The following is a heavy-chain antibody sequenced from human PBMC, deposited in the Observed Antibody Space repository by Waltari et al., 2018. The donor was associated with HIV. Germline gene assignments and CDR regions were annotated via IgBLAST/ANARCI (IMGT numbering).Heavy chain of an antibody. J-gene: IGHJ4*02. CDR3: SRDNPQWDY. D-gene: IGHD2-8*01. CDR1: GFTIGDYA. Sequence: EVQLVESGGGLVQPGRSLRLSCTTSGFTIGDYAMGWFRQAPGKGLEWIGFIRSKVSGGTIEYAASVKGRFTISRDDSNSIVFLQMDSLKTEDTAMYYCSRDNPQWDYWGQGTLVTVSS. V-gene: IGHV3-49*03. CDR2: IRSKVSGGTI.